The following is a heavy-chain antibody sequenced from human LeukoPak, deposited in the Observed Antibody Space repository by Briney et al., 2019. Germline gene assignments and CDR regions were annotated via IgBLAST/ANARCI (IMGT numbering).Heavy chain of an antibody. CDR2: INPNSGGT. J-gene: IGHJ4*02. CDR3: ARARQYYYDSSGYSPYYLGY. D-gene: IGHD3-22*01. V-gene: IGHV1-2*02. CDR1: GYTFTGYY. Sequence: ASVKVSCKASGYTFTGYYMHWVRQAPGQGLEWMGWINPNSGGTNYAQKFQGRVTMTRDTSISTAYMELSRLRSDDTAVYYCARARQYYYDSSGYSPYYLGYWGQGTLVTVSS.